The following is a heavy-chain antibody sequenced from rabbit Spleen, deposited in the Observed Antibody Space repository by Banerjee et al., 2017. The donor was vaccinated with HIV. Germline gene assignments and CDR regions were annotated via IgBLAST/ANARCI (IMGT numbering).Heavy chain of an antibody. CDR3: ARDGAGGSYFAL. D-gene: IGHD8-1*01. Sequence: QLEESAGGLVQPGGSLKLSCKASGFTLSSYYMNWVRQAPGKGLEWIGYIDPVFGITYYANWVNGRFSISRKNAQNTVFLQMTSLTAADTATYFCARDGAGGSYFALWGPGTLVTVS. J-gene: IGHJ4*01. CDR1: GFTLSSYY. V-gene: IGHV1S7*01. CDR2: IDPVFGIT.